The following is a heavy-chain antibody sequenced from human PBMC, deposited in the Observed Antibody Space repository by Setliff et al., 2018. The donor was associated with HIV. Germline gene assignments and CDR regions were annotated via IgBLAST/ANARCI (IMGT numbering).Heavy chain of an antibody. CDR3: AREVLRGGDDAFGL. CDR1: GFNFKTYG. V-gene: IGHV3-48*04. CDR2: IGSSNHGI. Sequence: LSCAASGFNFKTYGMTWVRQAPGKGLDWVAHIGSSNHGIHYTASVQGRFTISGDYAKNSVYLQMNSLRVEDSAVYYCAREVLRGGDDAFGLWGRGTVVTVSS. J-gene: IGHJ3*01. D-gene: IGHD3-10*01.